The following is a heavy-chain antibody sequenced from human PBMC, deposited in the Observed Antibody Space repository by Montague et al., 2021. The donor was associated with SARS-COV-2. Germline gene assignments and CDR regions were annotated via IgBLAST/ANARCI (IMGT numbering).Heavy chain of an antibody. CDR2: IYYSGST. CDR3: AGFPTSYYYDSKAAPGTPDGFDI. D-gene: IGHD3-22*01. Sequence: SETLSLTCTLSGGSISSSSYYWGWIREPPGKGLEWIGSIYYSGSTYYNLSLKSRVTISADTSKNQFSLKLSSVTAADTASYYCAGFPTSYYYDSKAAPGTPDGFDIWGQGTMVTVSS. V-gene: IGHV4-39*01. CDR1: GGSISSSSYY. J-gene: IGHJ3*02.